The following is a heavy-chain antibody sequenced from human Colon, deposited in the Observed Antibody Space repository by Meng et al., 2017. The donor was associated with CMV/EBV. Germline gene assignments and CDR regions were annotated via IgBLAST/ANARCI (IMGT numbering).Heavy chain of an antibody. CDR1: GGRLGNYA. CDR3: ARARDRDGLYNFDS. J-gene: IGHJ4*02. Sequence: GACVTMRGCSVKVACSTSGGRLGNYAVTVVRQAPGQVLEWMGGIVPIFVTPNYAKKFQGRVTVTADESTSTAYMELSSLTSEDTAIYYCARARDRDGLYNFDSWGQGTLVTVSS. D-gene: IGHD5-24*01. CDR2: IVPIFVTP. V-gene: IGHV1-69*13.